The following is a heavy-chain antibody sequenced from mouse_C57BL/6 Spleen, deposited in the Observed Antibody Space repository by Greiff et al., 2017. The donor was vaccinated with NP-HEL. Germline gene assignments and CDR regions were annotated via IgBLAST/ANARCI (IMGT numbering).Heavy chain of an antibody. CDR3: ARRDSSGSWFAY. D-gene: IGHD3-2*02. V-gene: IGHV1-66*01. Sequence: QVQLKQSGPELVKPGASVKISCKASGYSFTSYYIHWVKQRPGQGLEWIGRIYPGSGNTKYNEKFKGKATLTADTSSSTAYMQLSSLTSEDSAVYYCARRDSSGSWFAYWGQGTLVTVSA. CDR2: IYPGSGNT. CDR1: GYSFTSYY. J-gene: IGHJ3*01.